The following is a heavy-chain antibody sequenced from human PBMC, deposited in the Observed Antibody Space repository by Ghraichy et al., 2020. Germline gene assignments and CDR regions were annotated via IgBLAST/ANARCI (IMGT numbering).Heavy chain of an antibody. D-gene: IGHD4-23*01. CDR2: INHSGST. Sequence: SETLSLTCAVYGGSFSGYYWSWIRQPPGKGLEWIGEINHSGSTNYNPSLKSRVTISVDTSKNQFSLKLSSVTAADTAVYYCARGHSVVTLYGMDVWGQGTTVTVSS. CDR1: GGSFSGYY. CDR3: ARGHSVVTLYGMDV. V-gene: IGHV4-34*01. J-gene: IGHJ6*02.